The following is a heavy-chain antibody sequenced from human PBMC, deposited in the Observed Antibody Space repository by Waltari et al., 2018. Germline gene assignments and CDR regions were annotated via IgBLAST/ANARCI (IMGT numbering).Heavy chain of an antibody. CDR2: FIPIFGTA. J-gene: IGHJ6*03. D-gene: IGHD3-16*01. CDR1: GGTFSSYA. Sequence: QVQLVQSGAEVKKPGSSVKVSCKASGGTFSSYAISWVRQAPGQGLEWMGGFIPIFGTANYAQKYQGRVTITADKATSTADMELSSLRSEDTAVYYCARDLTGGYYYYYMDVWGKGTTVTVSS. CDR3: ARDLTGGYYYYYMDV. V-gene: IGHV1-69*14.